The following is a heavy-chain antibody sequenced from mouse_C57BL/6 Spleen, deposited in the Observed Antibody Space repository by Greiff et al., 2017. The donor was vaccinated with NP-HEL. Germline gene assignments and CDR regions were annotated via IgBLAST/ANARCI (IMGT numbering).Heavy chain of an antibody. V-gene: IGHV1-69*01. D-gene: IGHD2-3*01. J-gene: IGHJ1*03. Sequence: QVQLQQPGAELVMPGASVKLSCKASGYTFTSYWMHWVKQRPGQGLEWIGEIDPSDSYTNYNQKFKGKSTLTVDKSSSPAYMQLSSLTSEDSAVYYCARYDGYYGYFDVWGTGTTVTVSS. CDR3: ARYDGYYGYFDV. CDR1: GYTFTSYW. CDR2: IDPSDSYT.